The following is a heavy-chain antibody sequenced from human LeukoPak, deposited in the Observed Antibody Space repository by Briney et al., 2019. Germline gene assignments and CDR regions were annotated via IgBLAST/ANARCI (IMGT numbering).Heavy chain of an antibody. CDR3: AREGSTVTRAFDI. D-gene: IGHD4-17*01. V-gene: IGHV1-3*03. CDR2: INAGNGNT. J-gene: IGHJ3*02. CDR1: GYTFTSYA. Sequence: ASVKVSCKAPGYTFTSYAMHWVRQAPGQRLEWMGWINAGNGNTRYSQEFQGRFTITRDTSASTAYMELSSLRSEDMAVYYCAREGSTVTRAFDIWGQGTMVTVSS.